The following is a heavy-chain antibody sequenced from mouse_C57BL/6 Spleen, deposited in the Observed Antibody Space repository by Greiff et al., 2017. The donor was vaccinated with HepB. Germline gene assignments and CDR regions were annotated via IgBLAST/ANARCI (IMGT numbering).Heavy chain of an antibody. Sequence: DVKLVESGPGLVKPSQSLSLTCSVTGYSITSGYYWNWIRQFPGNKLEWMGYISYDGSNNYNPSLKNRISITRDTSKNQFFLKLNSVTTEDTATYYCARGEDYDSFDYWGQGTTLTVSS. V-gene: IGHV3-6*01. CDR2: ISYDGSN. CDR1: GYSITSGYY. CDR3: ARGEDYDSFDY. J-gene: IGHJ2*01. D-gene: IGHD2-4*01.